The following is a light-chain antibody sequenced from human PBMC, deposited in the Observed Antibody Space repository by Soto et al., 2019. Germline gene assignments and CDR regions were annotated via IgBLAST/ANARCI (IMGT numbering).Light chain of an antibody. CDR1: QGVSNY. Sequence: DILLTQSPATLSLSPGERATLSCRASQGVSNYLVWYQQRPAQAPRLLIYDVSHRATGIPARFSGSGSGTDCTLTISSLEPEDVAVYFCQQRGNLPLTFGGGTKVEI. CDR3: QQRGNLPLT. J-gene: IGKJ4*01. V-gene: IGKV3-11*01. CDR2: DVS.